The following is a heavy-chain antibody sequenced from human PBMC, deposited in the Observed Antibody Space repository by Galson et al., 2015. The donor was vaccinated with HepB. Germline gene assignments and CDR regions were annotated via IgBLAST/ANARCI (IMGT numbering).Heavy chain of an antibody. V-gene: IGHV5-51*01. Sequence: QSGAEMKKPGESLKISCKGSGYSFTSYWIGWVRQMPGKGLEWMGIIYPGDSDTRYSPSFQGQVTISADKSISTAYLQWSSLKASDTAMYYCAREGIAVAGTPLEGGWAPTDPDDAFDIWGQGTMVTVSS. CDR3: AREGIAVAGTPLEGGWAPTDPDDAFDI. D-gene: IGHD6-19*01. CDR1: GYSFTSYW. J-gene: IGHJ3*02. CDR2: IYPGDSDT.